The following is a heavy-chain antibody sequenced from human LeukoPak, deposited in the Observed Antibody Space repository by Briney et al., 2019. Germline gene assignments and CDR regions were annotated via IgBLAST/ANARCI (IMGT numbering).Heavy chain of an antibody. D-gene: IGHD2-15*01. J-gene: IGHJ4*02. V-gene: IGHV4-34*01. CDR2: IYYSGST. CDR3: ARRTCRGGSCYFFDY. CDR1: GGSFSGYY. Sequence: PSETLSLTCAVYGGSFSGYYWSWIRQPPGKGLEWIGTIYYSGSTSYNSSLKSRVAISVDTAKNQFSLKLTSVTAADTAVYYCARRTCRGGSCYFFDYWGQGTLVTVSS.